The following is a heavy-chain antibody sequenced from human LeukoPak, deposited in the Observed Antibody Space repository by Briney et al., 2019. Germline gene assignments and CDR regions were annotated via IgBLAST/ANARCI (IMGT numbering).Heavy chain of an antibody. J-gene: IGHJ4*02. CDR3: ARGGSPYSSGWDLFDY. CDR1: GFTFSRNW. CDR2: IKEDGSEK. D-gene: IGHD6-19*01. V-gene: IGHV3-7*01. Sequence: PGGSLRLSCAASGFTFSRNWMSWVRQAPGKGLEWVANIKEDGSEKYYVDSVKGRFTISRDNAKNSLYLQMNSLRAEDTAVYYCARGGSPYSSGWDLFDYWGQGTLVTVSS.